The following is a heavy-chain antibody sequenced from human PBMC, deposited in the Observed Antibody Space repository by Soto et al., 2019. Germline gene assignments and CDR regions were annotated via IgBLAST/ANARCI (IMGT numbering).Heavy chain of an antibody. V-gene: IGHV4-59*01. D-gene: IGHD7-27*01. CDR1: SGSISTYY. CDR2: IYYTGST. CDR3: AGPPNWAYFDF. J-gene: IGHJ4*02. Sequence: QVQLQELGPGLVKPSETLSLTCTVSSGSISTYYWSWIRQPPGKGLEWIGYIYYTGSTNYNPSLKTRVAISMDTSKNQFSLNLSSVTAADTAVYYCAGPPNWAYFDFWGLGTLVTVSS.